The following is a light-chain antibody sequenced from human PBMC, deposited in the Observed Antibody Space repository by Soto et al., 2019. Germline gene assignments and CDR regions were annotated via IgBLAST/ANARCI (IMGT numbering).Light chain of an antibody. V-gene: IGLV2-8*01. CDR2: EVS. CDR1: SSDVGAYNF. Sequence: QSALTQPPSASGSPGQSVTISCTGTSSDVGAYNFVSWYQQHPGKAPKLMIYEVSKRPSGVPDRFSGSKSGNTASLTVSGLQAEDEADHYCTSFADSNTYVFGTGTKVTVL. CDR3: TSFADSNTYV. J-gene: IGLJ1*01.